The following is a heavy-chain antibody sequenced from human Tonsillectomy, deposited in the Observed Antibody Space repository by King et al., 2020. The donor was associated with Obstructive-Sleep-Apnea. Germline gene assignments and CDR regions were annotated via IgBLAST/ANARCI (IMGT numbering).Heavy chain of an antibody. J-gene: IGHJ4*02. Sequence: VQLVESGGGLVQPGGSLRLSCAASGFTFSSFVMNWVRQAPGKGLEWVSGISGSADSTYYADSVKVRFTISRDNSKTTLYLQMNSLRAEDTALFYCARSYDFWSGPHDWGQGTLVTVSS. CDR1: GFTFSSFV. CDR3: ARSYDFWSGPHD. V-gene: IGHV3-23*04. D-gene: IGHD3-3*01. CDR2: ISGSADST.